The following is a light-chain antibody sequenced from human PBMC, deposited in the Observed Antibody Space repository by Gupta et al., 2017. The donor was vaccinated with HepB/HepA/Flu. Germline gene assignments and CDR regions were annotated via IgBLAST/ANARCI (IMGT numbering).Light chain of an antibody. CDR1: SSDVGAADC. V-gene: IGLV2-14*03. Sequence: QSALTQPASVSGSPGQSITISCTVTSSDVGAADCVSWYQQHPGKAPKLIIYAVSHRPPGFSYRFSASKFGSTASLTISGLQPEDEATYYCSSYISSHSLVVFGEGTKVTVL. CDR2: AVS. J-gene: IGLJ2*01. CDR3: SSYISSHSLVV.